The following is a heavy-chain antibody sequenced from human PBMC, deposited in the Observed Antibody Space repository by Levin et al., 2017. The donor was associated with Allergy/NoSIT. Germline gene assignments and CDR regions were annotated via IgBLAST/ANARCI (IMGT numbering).Heavy chain of an antibody. CDR1: GYSFTSYW. J-gene: IGHJ6*03. CDR3: ARRGTRDYYYYMDV. Sequence: GESLKISCQGSGYSFTSYWIGWVRQMPGKGLEWMGIIYPGDSDTRYSPSFQGQVTISADKSISTAYLQWSSLKASDTAIYYCARRGTRDYYYYMDVGAKGPRSPSP. D-gene: IGHD1-1*01. CDR2: IYPGDSDT. V-gene: IGHV5-51*01.